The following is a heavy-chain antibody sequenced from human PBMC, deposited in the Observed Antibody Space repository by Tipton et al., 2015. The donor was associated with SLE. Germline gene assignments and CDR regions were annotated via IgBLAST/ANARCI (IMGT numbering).Heavy chain of an antibody. D-gene: IGHD2-2*01. J-gene: IGHJ4*02. CDR3: ARERYCSGASCYAPDY. CDR2: IYAWGST. CDR1: GGSISSTNYF. Sequence: TLSLTCTVSGGSISSTNYFWNWIRQPAGKTLEWIGRIYAWGSTDYNPSLRSRVTISVDTSKNQFSLKLKPVTAADSAVYYCARERYCSGASCYAPDYWGQGTLVTVSS. V-gene: IGHV4-61*02.